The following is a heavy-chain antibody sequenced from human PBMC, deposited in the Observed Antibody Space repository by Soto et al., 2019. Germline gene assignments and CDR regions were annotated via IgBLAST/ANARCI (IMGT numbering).Heavy chain of an antibody. CDR2: ISYYGTNE. V-gene: IGHV3-30*18. D-gene: IGHD3-10*01. CDR1: GFTFSGYG. CDR3: AKDSYGSGTDYFYGMDV. J-gene: IGHJ6*02. Sequence: GGSLRLSCEASGFTFSGYGMHWVRQAPGKGLEWVAVISYYGTNEYYEDSVKGRFTISRDNYKNTLYVQMNSLRAEDTAVYYCAKDSYGSGTDYFYGMDVRGQGTKVTVSS.